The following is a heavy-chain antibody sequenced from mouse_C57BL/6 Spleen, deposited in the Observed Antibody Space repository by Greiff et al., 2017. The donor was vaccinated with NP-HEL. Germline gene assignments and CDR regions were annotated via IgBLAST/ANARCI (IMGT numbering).Heavy chain of an antibody. Sequence: QVQLQQSGAELVRPGTSVKVSCKASGYAFTNYLIEWVTQRPGQGLEWIGVINPGSGGTNYNEKFKGKATLTADKSSSTAYMQLSSLTSEDSAVYFCASGSSYAWFAYWGQGTLVTVSA. V-gene: IGHV1-54*01. J-gene: IGHJ3*01. CDR2: INPGSGGT. CDR3: ASGSSYAWFAY. D-gene: IGHD1-1*01. CDR1: GYAFTNYL.